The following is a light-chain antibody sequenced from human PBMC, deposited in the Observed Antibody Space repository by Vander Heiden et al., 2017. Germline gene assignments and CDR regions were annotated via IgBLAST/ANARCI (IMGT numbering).Light chain of an antibody. J-gene: IGLJ2*01. CDR2: EVG. Sequence: QSALTQPSSLSGSPGLSLTLSCTGSSSDVGGYNYVSWYQQHTGKVPALMIYEVGNRPSGVSNRFSGSKSGNTASLTISGLQAEDEADYYCSSYTSGSTLVFGGGTKLTVL. CDR3: SSYTSGSTLV. CDR1: SSDVGGYNY. V-gene: IGLV2-14*01.